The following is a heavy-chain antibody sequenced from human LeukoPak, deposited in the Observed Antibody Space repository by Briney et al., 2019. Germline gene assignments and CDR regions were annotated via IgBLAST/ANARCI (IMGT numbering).Heavy chain of an antibody. J-gene: IGHJ4*02. Sequence: SETLSLTCTVSGGSISSYYWSWIRQPPGKGLEWIGYIYYSGSTNYNPSLKSRVTISVDTSKNQFSLKLSSVTAADTAVYYCARVWDDSSGRDYWGQGTLVTVSP. CDR3: ARVWDDSSGRDY. D-gene: IGHD6-19*01. V-gene: IGHV4-59*01. CDR2: IYYSGST. CDR1: GGSISSYY.